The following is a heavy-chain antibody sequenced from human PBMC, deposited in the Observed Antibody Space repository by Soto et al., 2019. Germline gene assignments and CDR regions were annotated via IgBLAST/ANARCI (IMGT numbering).Heavy chain of an antibody. V-gene: IGHV3-13*05. CDR3: SRAYTGQPRRRGDYYYALDV. J-gene: IGHJ6*02. D-gene: IGHD2-2*01. Sequence: QLVESGGGLTQAGGSLRLSCVGSGFFFNNYDMHWVRQVRGKGLEWVSAIGTADDPYYSVSVKGRFIVSRDNAEKSFYLQMNIPRAGDADVYFCSRAYTGQPRRRGDYYYALDVWGRGTTVTVSS. CDR1: GFFFNNYD. CDR2: IGTADDP.